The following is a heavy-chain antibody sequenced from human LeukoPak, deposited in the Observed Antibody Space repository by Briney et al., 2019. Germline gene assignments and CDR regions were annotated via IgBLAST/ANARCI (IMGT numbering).Heavy chain of an antibody. Sequence: GGSLRLSCAASGFTFGNYWMSWVRQAPGRGLEWVANIKQDGSEKYYVESVKGRFTISRDNAKNSLYLQMNSLGAEDTAVYYCVRDKIVGATNFDYWGQGTLVTVSS. V-gene: IGHV3-7*01. CDR1: GFTFGNYW. D-gene: IGHD1-26*01. CDR3: VRDKIVGATNFDY. J-gene: IGHJ4*02. CDR2: IKQDGSEK.